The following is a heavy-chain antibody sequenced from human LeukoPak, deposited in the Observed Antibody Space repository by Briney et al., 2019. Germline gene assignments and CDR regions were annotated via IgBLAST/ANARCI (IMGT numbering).Heavy chain of an antibody. CDR1: GYTFTGYY. CDR3: ARAYYDFWSGYWSYFDY. CDR2: INPSGGST. D-gene: IGHD3-3*01. V-gene: IGHV1-46*01. J-gene: IGHJ4*02. Sequence: ASVKVSCKASGYTFTGYYMHWVRQAPGQGLEWMGIINPSGGSTSYAQKFQGRVTMTRDMSTSTVYMELSSLRSEDTAVYYCARAYYDFWSGYWSYFDYWGQGTLVTVSS.